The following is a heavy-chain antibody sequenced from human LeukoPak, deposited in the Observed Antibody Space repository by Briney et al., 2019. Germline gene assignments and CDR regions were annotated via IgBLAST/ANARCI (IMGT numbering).Heavy chain of an antibody. CDR1: GGSISSGSYY. CDR2: IYTSGST. D-gene: IGHD3-22*01. CDR3: ARDAIRYYDAGDY. Sequence: SETLSLTCTVSGGSISSGSYYWSWIRQPAGKGLEWIGRIYTSGSTNYNPSLKSRVTISVDTSKNQFSLKLSSVTAADTAVYYCARDAIRYYDAGDYWGQGTLVTVSS. J-gene: IGHJ4*02. V-gene: IGHV4-61*02.